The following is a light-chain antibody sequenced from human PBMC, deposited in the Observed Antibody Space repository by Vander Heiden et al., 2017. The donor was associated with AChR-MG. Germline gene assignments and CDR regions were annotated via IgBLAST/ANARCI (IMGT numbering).Light chain of an antibody. V-gene: IGKV1-39*01. CDR2: AAS. Sequence: DIQMTQSPSSLSASGGDRVTIACRASQSISTYLNWYQQKPGKAPKFLIYAASNLHSEVPSRFSGSGSGTDFNITITDLQPEDFATYYCQQTYRTPFTFGQGTKLEIK. J-gene: IGKJ2*01. CDR3: QQTYRTPFT. CDR1: QSISTY.